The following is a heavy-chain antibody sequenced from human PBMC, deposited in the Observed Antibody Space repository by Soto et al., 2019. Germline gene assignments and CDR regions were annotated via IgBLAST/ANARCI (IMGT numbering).Heavy chain of an antibody. V-gene: IGHV3-48*02. CDR3: ARDGGIYYYYGMDV. D-gene: IGHD3-16*01. CDR1: GFTFSSYA. CDR2: ISSSSITI. Sequence: GGSLRLSCAASGFTFSSYAMSWVRQAPGKGLEWVSYISSSSITIYYADSVKGRFTISRDNAKNSLYLQMNSLRDEDSAVYYCARDGGIYYYYGMDVWGQGTTVTVSS. J-gene: IGHJ6*02.